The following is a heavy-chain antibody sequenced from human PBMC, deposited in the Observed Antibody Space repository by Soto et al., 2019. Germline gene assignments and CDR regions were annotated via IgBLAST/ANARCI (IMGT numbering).Heavy chain of an antibody. CDR2: IKSKTDGGTT. CDR1: GFTFSNAW. CDR3: TTDPIAVAGTIPDGY. Sequence: EVQLVESGGGLVKPGGSLRLSCAASGFTFSNAWMNWVRQAPGKGLEWVGRIKSKTDGGTTDYAAPVKGRFTISRDDSKNTLYLQMNSLKTEDTAVYYCTTDPIAVAGTIPDGYWGQGTLVTVSS. J-gene: IGHJ4*02. D-gene: IGHD6-19*01. V-gene: IGHV3-15*07.